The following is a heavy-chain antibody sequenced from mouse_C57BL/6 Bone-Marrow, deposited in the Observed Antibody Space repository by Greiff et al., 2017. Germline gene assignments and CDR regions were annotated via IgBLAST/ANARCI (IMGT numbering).Heavy chain of an antibody. V-gene: IGHV1-80*01. CDR3: ARSLYYCPYWYFDV. J-gene: IGHJ1*03. CDR1: GYAFSSYW. Sequence: QVQLQQSGAELVKPGASVKISCKASGYAFSSYWMNWVKQRPGKGLEWIGQIYPGDGDTNYNGKFKGKATLTADKSSSTAYMQLSSLTSEDSAVYFCARSLYYCPYWYFDVWGTGTTVTVSS. D-gene: IGHD1-1*01. CDR2: IYPGDGDT.